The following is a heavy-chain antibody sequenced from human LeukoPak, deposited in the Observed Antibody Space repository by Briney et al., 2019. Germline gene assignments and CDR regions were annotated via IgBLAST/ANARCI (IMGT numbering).Heavy chain of an antibody. Sequence: SVKVSCKASGGTFSSYAISWVRQAPGQGLEWMGRIIPIFGIANYAQKFQGRVTITADKSTSTAYKELSSLRSEDTAVYYCAREVVTTNRNWFDPWGQGTLVTVSS. CDR3: AREVVTTNRNWFDP. V-gene: IGHV1-69*04. CDR1: GGTFSSYA. CDR2: IIPIFGIA. D-gene: IGHD4-11*01. J-gene: IGHJ5*02.